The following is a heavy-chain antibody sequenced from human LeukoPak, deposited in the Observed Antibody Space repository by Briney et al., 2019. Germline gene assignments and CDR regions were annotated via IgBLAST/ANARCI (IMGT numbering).Heavy chain of an antibody. J-gene: IGHJ5*02. CDR2: IYHSGST. D-gene: IGHD6-25*01. CDR1: GDSISSSNW. CDR3: AREAAGQWFDP. Sequence: SGTQSPTCAVSGDSISSSNWWAWVRQPPGTGLEWIGEIYHSGSTNYNPSLKRRVTMSLDKSKSQFSLKLTSVTAADTAVYYCAREAAGQWFDPWGQGTLVTVSS. V-gene: IGHV4-4*02.